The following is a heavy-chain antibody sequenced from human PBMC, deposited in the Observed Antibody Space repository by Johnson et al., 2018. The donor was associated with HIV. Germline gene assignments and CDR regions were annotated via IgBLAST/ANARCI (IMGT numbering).Heavy chain of an antibody. CDR1: GFTFSSYW. D-gene: IGHD2-2*01. CDR2: IKTDGSNT. Sequence: VQLVESGGGSVQPGGSLRLSCAASGFTFSSYWMHWVRQAPGKGLMWVSNIKTDGSNTNYADSVKGRFTISRDNAKNTVYLQMSSLRLEDTALYYCAKDSSSRMGFPGFEIWGPGTMVTVSS. J-gene: IGHJ3*02. V-gene: IGHV3-74*01. CDR3: AKDSSSRMGFPGFEI.